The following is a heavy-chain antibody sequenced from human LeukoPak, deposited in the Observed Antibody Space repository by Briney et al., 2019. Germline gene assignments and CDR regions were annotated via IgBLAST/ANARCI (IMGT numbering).Heavy chain of an antibody. CDR2: IYYSGST. CDR3: AREGCSGGSCYPRFDY. J-gene: IGHJ4*02. V-gene: IGHV4-61*01. D-gene: IGHD2-15*01. CDR1: AYSISSGYY. Sequence: SETLPLTCTVSAYSISSGYYWGWIRQPPGKGLEWIGYIYYSGSTNYNPSLKSRVTISVDTSKNQFSLKLSSVTAADTAVYYCAREGCSGGSCYPRFDYWGQGTLVTVSS.